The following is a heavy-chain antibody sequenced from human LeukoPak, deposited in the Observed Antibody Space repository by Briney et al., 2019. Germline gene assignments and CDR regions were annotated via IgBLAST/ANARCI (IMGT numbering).Heavy chain of an antibody. V-gene: IGHV3-7*01. CDR1: GFTFSSYW. CDR2: IKQAGSEK. Sequence: GGSLRLSCAASGFTFSSYWMSWVRQAPGKGLEWVANIKQAGSEKYYVDSVKGRFTISRDNAENSLYLQTNSLRAEDTAVYYCARARGFFDYWGQGTLVTVTS. D-gene: IGHD3-10*01. CDR3: ARARGFFDY. J-gene: IGHJ4*02.